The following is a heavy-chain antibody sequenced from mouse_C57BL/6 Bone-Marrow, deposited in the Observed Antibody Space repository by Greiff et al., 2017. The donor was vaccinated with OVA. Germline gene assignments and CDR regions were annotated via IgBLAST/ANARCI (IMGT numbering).Heavy chain of an antibody. CDR2: ISYSGST. Sequence: EVKVVESGPGLAKPSQTLSLTCSVTGYSITSDYWSWIRKFPGNKLEYMGYISYSGSTYYNPSLKSRISITRDTSKNQYYLQLNSVTTEDTATYYCARHYYGSIDYWGQGTTLTVSS. D-gene: IGHD1-1*01. V-gene: IGHV3-8*01. CDR3: ARHYYGSIDY. CDR1: GYSITSDY. J-gene: IGHJ2*01.